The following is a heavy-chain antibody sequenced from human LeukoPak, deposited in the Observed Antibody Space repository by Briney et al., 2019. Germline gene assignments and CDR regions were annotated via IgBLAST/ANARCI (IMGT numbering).Heavy chain of an antibody. CDR3: VFFYTALKIPY. CDR1: GFTFSTYW. V-gene: IGHV3-74*01. J-gene: IGHJ4*02. Sequence: GGALRLSCAASGFTFSTYWMHSVRQAPGKGLVWVSVINPEGPTATYAGSVKGRFTISRDNAKNTLYLQMDSLRAEDTAIYYCVFFYTALKIPYWGQGGLVTVSS. D-gene: IGHD2-21*02. CDR2: INPEGPTA.